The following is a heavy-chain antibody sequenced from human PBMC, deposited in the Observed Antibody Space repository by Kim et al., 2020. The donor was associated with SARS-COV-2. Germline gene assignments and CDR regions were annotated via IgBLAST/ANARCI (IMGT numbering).Heavy chain of an antibody. CDR2: IYYSGST. CDR1: GGSVSSGSYY. V-gene: IGHV4-61*01. Sequence: SETLSLTCTVSGGSVSSGSYYWSRIRQPPGKGLEWIGYIYYSGSTNYNPSLKSRVTISVDTSKNQFSLKLSSVTAADTAVYYCARTLRFFPDYWGQGTLVTVSS. J-gene: IGHJ4*02. CDR3: ARTLRFFPDY. D-gene: IGHD3-3*01.